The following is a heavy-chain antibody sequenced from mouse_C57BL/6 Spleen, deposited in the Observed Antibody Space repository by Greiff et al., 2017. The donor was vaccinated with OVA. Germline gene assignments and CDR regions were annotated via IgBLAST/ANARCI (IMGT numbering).Heavy chain of an antibody. J-gene: IGHJ4*01. CDR1: GYTFTSYW. V-gene: IGHV1-64*01. CDR3: ARGGTTVVATRAMDY. Sequence: QVQLQQPGAELVKPGASVKLSCKASGYTFTSYWMHWVKQRPGQGLEWIGMIHPNSGSTNYNEKFKSKATLTVDKSSSTAYMQLSSLTSEDSAVYYCARGGTTVVATRAMDYWGQGTSVTVSS. CDR2: IHPNSGST. D-gene: IGHD1-1*01.